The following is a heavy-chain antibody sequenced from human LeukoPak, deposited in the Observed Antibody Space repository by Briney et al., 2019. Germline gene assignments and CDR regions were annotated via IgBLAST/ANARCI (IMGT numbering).Heavy chain of an antibody. CDR3: ARVELTIFGVVIKGGKFDP. V-gene: IGHV1-18*01. D-gene: IGHD3-3*01. CDR1: GYTFTSYG. Sequence: GASVKVSCKVSGYTFTSYGISWVRQAPGQGLEWMGWISAYNGNTNYAQKVQGRVTMTTDTSTSIAYMELRNLGSDDTAVYYCARVELTIFGVVIKGGKFDPWGQGTLVTVSS. J-gene: IGHJ5*02. CDR2: ISAYNGNT.